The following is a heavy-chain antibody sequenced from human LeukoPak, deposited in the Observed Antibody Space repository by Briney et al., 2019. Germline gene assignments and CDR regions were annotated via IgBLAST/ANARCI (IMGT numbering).Heavy chain of an antibody. V-gene: IGHV1-2*06. D-gene: IGHD5-24*01. CDR3: ASASAWLQGFDY. Sequence: ASVKVSCKASGYTFTGYYMHWVRQAPGQGLEWMGRINPNSGGTNYAQKFQGRVTMTRDTTISTVYMELSRLRSDDTAVYYCASASAWLQGFDYWGQGTLVTVSS. J-gene: IGHJ4*02. CDR2: INPNSGGT. CDR1: GYTFTGYY.